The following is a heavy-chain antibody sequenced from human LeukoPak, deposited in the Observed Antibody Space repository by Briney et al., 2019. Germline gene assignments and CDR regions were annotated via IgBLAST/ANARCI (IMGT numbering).Heavy chain of an antibody. V-gene: IGHV1-8*01. Sequence: ASVKVSCKASGYTFTSYDINWVRQATGQGLEWMGWMNPNSGNTGYAQKFQGRVTMTRDTSISTAYMELSRLRSDDTAVYYCARGDIVVVRGSIWGDPFDPWGQGTLVTVSS. CDR2: MNPNSGNT. CDR3: ARGDIVVVRGSIWGDPFDP. CDR1: GYTFTSYD. J-gene: IGHJ5*02. D-gene: IGHD2-2*01.